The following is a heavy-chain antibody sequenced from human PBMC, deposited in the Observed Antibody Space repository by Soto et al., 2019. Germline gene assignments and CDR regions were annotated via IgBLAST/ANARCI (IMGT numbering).Heavy chain of an antibody. CDR1: GFTFSSYS. Sequence: GGSLRLSCAASGFTFSSYSMNWVRQAPGKGLDWVSYISSSSSTIYYADSVKGRFTISRDNAKNSLYLQMNSLRDEDTAVYYCARGNYYDSSGYYYVDYFDYWGQGTLVTVSS. CDR3: ARGNYYDSSGYYYVDYFDY. D-gene: IGHD3-22*01. V-gene: IGHV3-48*02. CDR2: ISSSSSTI. J-gene: IGHJ4*02.